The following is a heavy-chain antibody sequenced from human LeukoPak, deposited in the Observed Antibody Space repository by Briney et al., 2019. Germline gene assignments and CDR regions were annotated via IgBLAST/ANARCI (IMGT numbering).Heavy chain of an antibody. D-gene: IGHD4-23*01. V-gene: IGHV1-46*01. J-gene: IGHJ5*02. Sequence: ASVKVSCKASGYTFTSCYMHWVRQAPGQGLEWMGIINPSGGSTSYAQKFQGRVTMTRDTSTSTVYMELSSLRSEDTAVYYCARDPQLRSRGSEGSFDPWGQGTLVTVSS. CDR3: ARDPQLRSRGSEGSFDP. CDR1: GYTFTSCY. CDR2: INPSGGST.